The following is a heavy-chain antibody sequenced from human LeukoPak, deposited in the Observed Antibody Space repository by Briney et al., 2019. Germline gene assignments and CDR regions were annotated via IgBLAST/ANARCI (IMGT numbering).Heavy chain of an antibody. V-gene: IGHV1-46*01. Sequence: ASVTVSCTASGYTFTSYYMHWVRQAPGQGLEWMGIINPSGGSTSYAQKFQGRVTMTRDTSTSTVYMELSSLRSEDTAVYYCAREFRDYYDSSGYLFDYWGQGTLVTVSS. D-gene: IGHD3-22*01. CDR3: AREFRDYYDSSGYLFDY. CDR2: INPSGGST. CDR1: GYTFTSYY. J-gene: IGHJ4*02.